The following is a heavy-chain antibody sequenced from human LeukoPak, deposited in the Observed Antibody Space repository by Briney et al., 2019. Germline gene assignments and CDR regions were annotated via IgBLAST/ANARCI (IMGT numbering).Heavy chain of an antibody. CDR2: IYHTGGT. J-gene: IGHJ4*02. Sequence: PSETLSLTCTVSGDSISNGYYWGWIRQAPGKGLEWIGSIYHTGGTYYNPSLKSRVIISVDTSKNQFSLKLSSVTAADTAVYYCARGRSGYGGNSGIASCDYWGQGTLVTVSS. CDR1: GDSISNGYY. D-gene: IGHD4-23*01. V-gene: IGHV4-38-2*02. CDR3: ARGRSGYGGNSGIASCDY.